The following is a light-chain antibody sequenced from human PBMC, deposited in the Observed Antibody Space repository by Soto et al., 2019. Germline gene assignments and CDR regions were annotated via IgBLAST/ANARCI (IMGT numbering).Light chain of an antibody. CDR2: GAS. CDR1: QSVSSSY. CDR3: QHYDSLPIT. J-gene: IGKJ5*01. V-gene: IGKV3-20*01. Sequence: EIVLTQSPGTLSLSPGERATLSFRASQSVSSSYLAWYQQKPGQPPRLLIYGASSRATGIPDRFSGSGSGTDFTLTISRLEPEDFAVFYCQHYDSLPITFGQGTRLAIK.